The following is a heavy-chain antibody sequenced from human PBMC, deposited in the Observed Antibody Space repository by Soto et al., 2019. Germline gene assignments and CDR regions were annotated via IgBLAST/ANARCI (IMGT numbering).Heavy chain of an antibody. Sequence: SVKVSCKASGFTFTSSAVQWVRQARGQRLEWIGWIVVGSGNTNYAQKFQERVTITRDMSTSTAYMELSSLRSEDTAVYYCAADPDYYDSSGYYYLDYWGQGTLVTVSS. CDR1: GFTFTSSA. CDR3: AADPDYYDSSGYYYLDY. V-gene: IGHV1-58*01. CDR2: IVVGSGNT. J-gene: IGHJ4*02. D-gene: IGHD3-22*01.